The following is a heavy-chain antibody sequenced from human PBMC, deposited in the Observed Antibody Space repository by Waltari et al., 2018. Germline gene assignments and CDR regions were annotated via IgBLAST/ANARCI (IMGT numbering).Heavy chain of an antibody. CDR2: IRSKPYGETT. J-gene: IGHJ4*02. D-gene: IGHD6-19*01. V-gene: IGHV3-49*04. CDR1: GFTFSDYD. Sequence: EGQLVESGGGLVQPGRSMRLSCKGSGFTFSDYDLSWVRQAPGEGVVWVALIRSKPYGETTEYAASVRGRFTISRDDSENFAYLEMNSLKSEDTALYYCTSGRWLANFDDWGQGALVTVSS. CDR3: TSGRWLANFDD.